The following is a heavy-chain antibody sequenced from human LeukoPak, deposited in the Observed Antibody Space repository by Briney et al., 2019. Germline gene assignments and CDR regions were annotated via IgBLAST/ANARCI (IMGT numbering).Heavy chain of an antibody. D-gene: IGHD3-22*01. Sequence: SETLSLTCAVYGGSFSGYYWSWIRQPPGKGLEWIGEINHSGSTNYNPSLKSRVTISVDTSKNQFSLKLSSVTAADTAVHYCARGRRYYDSSGYYYYFDYWGQGTLVTVSS. CDR3: ARGRRYYDSSGYYYYFDY. J-gene: IGHJ4*02. V-gene: IGHV4-34*01. CDR2: INHSGST. CDR1: GGSFSGYY.